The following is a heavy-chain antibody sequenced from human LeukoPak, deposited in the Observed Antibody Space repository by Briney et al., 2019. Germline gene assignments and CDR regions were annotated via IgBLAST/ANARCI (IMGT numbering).Heavy chain of an antibody. Sequence: GGSLRLSCAASGFTFSSYGMHWVRQAPGKGLEWVAVISYDGSNKYYADSVKGRFTISRDNSKNTLYLQMNSLRAEDTAVYYCARDPTSSSWYSYYYGMDVWGQGTTVTVSS. CDR1: GFTFSSYG. V-gene: IGHV3-30*03. CDR3: ARDPTSSSWYSYYYGMDV. CDR2: ISYDGSNK. D-gene: IGHD6-13*01. J-gene: IGHJ6*02.